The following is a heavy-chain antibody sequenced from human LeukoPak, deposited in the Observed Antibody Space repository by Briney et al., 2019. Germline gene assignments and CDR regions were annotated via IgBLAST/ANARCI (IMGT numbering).Heavy chain of an antibody. J-gene: IGHJ4*02. D-gene: IGHD5-24*01. Sequence: GRSLRLSCAASGFTFSSYAMHWVRQAPGKGLEWVAVISYDGSNKYYADSVKGRFTISRDNSKNTLYLQMNSLRAEDTAVYYCARDQGGDGYYTSDHWGQGTLVTVSS. CDR3: ARDQGGDGYYTSDH. CDR2: ISYDGSNK. CDR1: GFTFSSYA. V-gene: IGHV3-30-3*01.